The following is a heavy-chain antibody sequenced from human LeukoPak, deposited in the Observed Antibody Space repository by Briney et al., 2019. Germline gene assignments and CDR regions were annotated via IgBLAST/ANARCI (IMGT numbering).Heavy chain of an antibody. Sequence: SETLSLTCTVSGGSLSNYWWSWIRQPPGKGLEWIGYVFDSGSTNYNPSLKSRVTISVDTSKKQFSLKVSSVTAADTAVYYCARGYSSSWNYLDYWGQGTLVTVSS. CDR2: VFDSGST. V-gene: IGHV4-59*01. CDR1: GGSLSNYW. CDR3: ARGYSSSWNYLDY. D-gene: IGHD6-13*01. J-gene: IGHJ4*02.